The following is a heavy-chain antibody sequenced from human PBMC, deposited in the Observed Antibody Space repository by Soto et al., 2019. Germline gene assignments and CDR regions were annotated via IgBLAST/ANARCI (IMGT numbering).Heavy chain of an antibody. V-gene: IGHV3-23*01. D-gene: IGHD2-2*02. CDR2: ISGSGGST. CDR1: GFTFSSYA. CDR3: AKVMGNYCSSTSCHKAVDY. J-gene: IGHJ4*02. Sequence: GGSLRLSCAASGFTFSSYAMSWVRQAPGKWLDWVSAISGSGGSTYYADSVKGLFTISRDNSKNTLYLQMKSLRAEDTAVYYCAKVMGNYCSSTSCHKAVDYWGQGTLVTVSS.